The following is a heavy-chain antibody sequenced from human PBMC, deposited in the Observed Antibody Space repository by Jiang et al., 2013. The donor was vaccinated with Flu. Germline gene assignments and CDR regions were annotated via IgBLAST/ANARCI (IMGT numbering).Heavy chain of an antibody. Sequence: GPGLVKPSETLSLTCTVSGGSISSYYWSWIRQPPGKGLEWIGYIYYSGSTNYNPSLKSRVTISVDTSKNQFSLKLSSVTAADTAVYYCARGDCSGGSCTNWFDPWGQGTLVTVSS. CDR3: ARGDCSGGSCTNWFDP. V-gene: IGHV4-59*13. J-gene: IGHJ5*02. D-gene: IGHD2-15*01. CDR1: GGSISSYY. CDR2: IYYSGST.